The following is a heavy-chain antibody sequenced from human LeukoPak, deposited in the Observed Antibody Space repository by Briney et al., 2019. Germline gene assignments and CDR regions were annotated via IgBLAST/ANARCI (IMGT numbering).Heavy chain of an antibody. V-gene: IGHV3-9*01. D-gene: IGHD3-10*01. CDR2: LSWNGATV. CDR1: GFTFDDYA. Sequence: GGSLRLFCAASGFTFDDYAMHWVRQAPGKGLEWVSGLSWNGATVGYADSVKGRFTISRDNTKNSLYLQMSSLKTEDTALYYCAKDIGIALRGATFENWGQGTLVTVSS. CDR3: AKDIGIALRGATFEN. J-gene: IGHJ4*02.